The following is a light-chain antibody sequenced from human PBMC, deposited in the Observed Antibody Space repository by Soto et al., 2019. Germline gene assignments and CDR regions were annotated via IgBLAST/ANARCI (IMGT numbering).Light chain of an antibody. CDR3: QQYNAWPYT. V-gene: IGKV3-15*01. CDR1: QRVSIN. CDR2: GAS. J-gene: IGKJ2*01. Sequence: EVVMTQSPATLSVSPGERATLSCRASQRVSINLAWYQQKPGQAPRLLVYGASTRATGMPARFSGSGSGTEFPLTLSSLQSEDFAVYYCQQYNAWPYTFGQGTKLEI.